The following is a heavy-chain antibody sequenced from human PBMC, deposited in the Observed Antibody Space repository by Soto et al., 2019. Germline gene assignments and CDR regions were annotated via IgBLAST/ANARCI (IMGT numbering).Heavy chain of an antibody. V-gene: IGHV3-30*18. Sequence: QVHLVESGGGVVQPGRSLRLSCAASGFTFSDYGMHWVRQAPGKGLEWVAVTSNDGNNKYYADSVKGRFTISRDDSKNTLYLQMNSLRVEDTAVYYCAKSGGHYYMYDAFDIWGQGTVVTVSS. J-gene: IGHJ3*02. CDR3: AKSGGHYYMYDAFDI. CDR1: GFTFSDYG. D-gene: IGHD1-26*01. CDR2: TSNDGNNK.